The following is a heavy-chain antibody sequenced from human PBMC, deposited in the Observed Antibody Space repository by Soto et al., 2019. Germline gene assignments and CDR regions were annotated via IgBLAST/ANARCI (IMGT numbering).Heavy chain of an antibody. J-gene: IGHJ6*02. V-gene: IGHV3-33*01. CDR3: ARDSGRSSSLRPRWLDYYYYYCMDV. Sequence: PGGSLRLSCAASGFTFSSYGMHWVRQAPGKGLEWVAVIWYDGSNKYYADSVKGRFTISRDNSKNTLYLQMNSLRAEDTAVYYCARDSGRSSSLRPRWLDYYYYYCMDVWGQGTTVTVSS. CDR2: IWYDGSNK. D-gene: IGHD6-6*01. CDR1: GFTFSSYG.